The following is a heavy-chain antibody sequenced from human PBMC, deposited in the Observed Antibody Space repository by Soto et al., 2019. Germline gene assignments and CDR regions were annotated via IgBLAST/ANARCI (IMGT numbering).Heavy chain of an antibody. D-gene: IGHD5-18*01. V-gene: IGHV3-11*01. J-gene: IGHJ6*02. CDR1: GFTFSDYY. Sequence: PGGSLRLSCAASGFTFSDYYMSWIRQAPGKGLEWVSYISSSGSTIYYADSVKGRFTISRDNAKNSLYLQTNSLRAEDTAVYYCARDLDGDTAMGTPYRYGMYVWGQGPTVAVSS. CDR3: ARDLDGDTAMGTPYRYGMYV. CDR2: ISSSGSTI.